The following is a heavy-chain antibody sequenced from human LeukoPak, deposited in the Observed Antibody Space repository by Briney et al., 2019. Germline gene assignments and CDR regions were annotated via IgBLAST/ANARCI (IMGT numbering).Heavy chain of an antibody. CDR2: IRSKAYGGTT. CDR1: GFTFGDYA. CDR3: TRADYYGSGGDFDY. J-gene: IGHJ4*02. D-gene: IGHD3-10*01. V-gene: IGHV3-49*04. Sequence: GGSLRLSCTASGFTFGDYAMSWVRQAPGKGLEWVGFIRSKAYGGTTEYAASVKGRFTSSRDDSKSIAYLQMNSLKTEDTAVYYCTRADYYGSGGDFDYWGQGTLVTVSS.